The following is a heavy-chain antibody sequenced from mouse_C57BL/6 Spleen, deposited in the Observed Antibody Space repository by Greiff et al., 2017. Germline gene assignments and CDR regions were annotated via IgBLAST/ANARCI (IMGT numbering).Heavy chain of an antibody. CDR2: ISSGSSTI. CDR1: GFTFSDYG. V-gene: IGHV5-17*01. J-gene: IGHJ2*01. Sequence: EVHLVESGGGLVKPGGSLKLSCAASGFTFSDYGMHWVRQAPEKGLEWVAYISSGSSTIYYADTVKGRYTISRDNAQNTLFLQMSSLRSEDTAMYYCARRRLLHDFYGWGKGATLTGAS. CDR3: ARRRLLHDFYG. D-gene: IGHD2-3*01.